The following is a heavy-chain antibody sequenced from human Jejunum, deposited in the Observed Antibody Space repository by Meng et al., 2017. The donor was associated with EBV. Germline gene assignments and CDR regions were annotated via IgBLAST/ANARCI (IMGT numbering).Heavy chain of an antibody. Sequence: EVPLWESGVGLVQPGGSLRLSCAASGVTFSSYDLSWVRQAPGKGLEWVSSITGGGGGTYYADSVKGRFTVSRDNSKNTLYLQLNSLRADDTAIYYCANTYNFQYWGQGTLVTVSS. CDR3: ANTYNFQY. V-gene: IGHV3-23*01. J-gene: IGHJ4*02. D-gene: IGHD4-11*01. CDR2: ITGGGGGT. CDR1: GVTFSSYD.